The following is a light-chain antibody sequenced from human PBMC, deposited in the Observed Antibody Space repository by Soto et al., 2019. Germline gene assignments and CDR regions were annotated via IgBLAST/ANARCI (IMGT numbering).Light chain of an antibody. CDR2: AAT. CDR3: QQYNNWPPET. Sequence: EIVMTQSPAILSVSPGERATLSCRASQSVSGNLAWYQQTPGQPPRLLIYAATTRAPGVPDRFSGSGSGTDCSLTISSLQSEDFAVYYCQQYNNWPPETFGQGTKLEIK. V-gene: IGKV3-15*01. CDR1: QSVSGN. J-gene: IGKJ2*01.